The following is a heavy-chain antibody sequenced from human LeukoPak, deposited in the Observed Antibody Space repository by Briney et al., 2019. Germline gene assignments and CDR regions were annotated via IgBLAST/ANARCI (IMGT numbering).Heavy chain of an antibody. Sequence: SETLSLTCTVSGGSISSYYWSWIRQPAGKGLEWIGRIYTSGSTNYNPSLKSRVTMSVDTSKNQFSLKLSSVTAADTAVYYCAVECELGGSYYYYYYYMGVWGKGTTVTISS. V-gene: IGHV4-4*07. CDR3: AVECELGGSYYYYYYYMGV. J-gene: IGHJ6*03. CDR2: IYTSGST. D-gene: IGHD1-26*01. CDR1: GGSISSYY.